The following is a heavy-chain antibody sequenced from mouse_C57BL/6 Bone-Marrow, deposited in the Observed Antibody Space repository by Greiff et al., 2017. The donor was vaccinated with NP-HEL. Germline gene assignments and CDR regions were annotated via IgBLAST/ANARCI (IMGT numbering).Heavy chain of an antibody. D-gene: IGHD1-1*01. CDR3: ARHYGSSPHWYFDV. CDR1: GYTFTSYW. CDR2: IDPSDSET. J-gene: IGHJ1*03. V-gene: IGHV1-52*01. Sequence: QVQLKQPGAELVRPGSSVKLSCKASGYTFTSYWMHWVKQRPIQGLEWIGNIDPSDSETHYNQKFKDKATLTVDKSSSTAYMQLSSLTSEDSAVYYCARHYGSSPHWYFDVWGTGTTVTVSS.